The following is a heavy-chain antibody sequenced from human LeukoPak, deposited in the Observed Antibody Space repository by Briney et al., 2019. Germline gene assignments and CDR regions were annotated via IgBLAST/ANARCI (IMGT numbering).Heavy chain of an antibody. CDR1: GYTFTSYA. J-gene: IGHJ4*02. V-gene: IGHV1-3*01. CDR3: ASVDYGDY. CDR2: INAGNDNT. Sequence: ASVKVSCKASGYTFTSYAMHWVRQAPGQRLEWMGWINAGNDNTQYSQKFQGRVTFTRDTSASTAYMELSSLRSEDTAVYYCASVDYGDYWGQGTLVTVSS. D-gene: IGHD4-17*01.